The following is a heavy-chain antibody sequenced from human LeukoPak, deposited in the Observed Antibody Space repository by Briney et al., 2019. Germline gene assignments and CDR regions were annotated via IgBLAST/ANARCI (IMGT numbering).Heavy chain of an antibody. CDR3: ARRSHFKTVRGDDAFDI. D-gene: IGHD3-10*01. V-gene: IGHV1-69*04. CDR2: IIPILGIA. J-gene: IGHJ3*02. CDR1: GGTFSSYA. Sequence: SVKVSCKASGGTFSSYAISWVRQAPGQGLEWMGRIIPILGIANYAQKFQGRVTITADKSTSTAYMELSSLRSEDTAVYYCARRSHFKTVRGDDAFDIWGQGTMVIVSS.